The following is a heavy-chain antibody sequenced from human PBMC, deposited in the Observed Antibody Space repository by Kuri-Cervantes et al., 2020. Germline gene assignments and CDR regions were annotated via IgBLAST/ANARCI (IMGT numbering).Heavy chain of an antibody. V-gene: IGHV4-4*07. J-gene: IGHJ4*02. CDR3: ARISIVGAIADY. CDR1: GGSISSYY. CDR2: IYTSGGT. Sequence: SETLSLTCTVSGGSISSYYWSWIRQPAGKGLEWIGRIYTSGGTNYNPSLKSRVTMSVDTSKNQFSLKLSSVTAADTAVYYCARISIVGAIADYWGQGTLVTVSS. D-gene: IGHD1-26*01.